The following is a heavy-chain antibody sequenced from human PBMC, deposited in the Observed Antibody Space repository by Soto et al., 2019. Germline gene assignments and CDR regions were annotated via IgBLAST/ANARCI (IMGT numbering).Heavy chain of an antibody. V-gene: IGHV4-34*01. J-gene: IGHJ3*02. CDR2: INHSGST. Sequence: TSETLSLTCAVYGGSFSGYYWSWIRQPPGKGLEWIGEINHSGSTNYNPSLKSRVTISVDTSKNQFSLKLSSVTAADTAVYYCARASASYCSGGSCYRAFDIWGQGTMVTVSS. CDR1: GGSFSGYY. CDR3: ARASASYCSGGSCYRAFDI. D-gene: IGHD2-15*01.